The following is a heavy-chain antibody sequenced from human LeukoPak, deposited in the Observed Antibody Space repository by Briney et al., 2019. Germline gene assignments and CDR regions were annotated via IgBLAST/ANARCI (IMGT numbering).Heavy chain of an antibody. V-gene: IGHV4-39*07. CDR2: INHSGST. Sequence: SETLSLTCTVSGGSISSGGYYWSWIRQPPGKGLEWIGEINHSGSTNYNPSLKSRVTISVDTSKNQFSLKLSSVTAADTAVYYYARAIWSPSIRLDYWGQGTLVTVSS. CDR1: GGSISSGGYY. D-gene: IGHD3-3*01. CDR3: ARAIWSPSIRLDY. J-gene: IGHJ4*02.